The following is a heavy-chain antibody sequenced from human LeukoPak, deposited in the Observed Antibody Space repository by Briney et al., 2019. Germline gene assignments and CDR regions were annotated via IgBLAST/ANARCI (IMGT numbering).Heavy chain of an antibody. D-gene: IGHD2-2*01. CDR2: INPSGGST. Sequence: GASVKVSCKASGYTFTSYYMHWVRQAPGQGLEWVGIINPSGGSTSYAQKFQGRVTMTRDTSTSTIYMELSSLRSEDTAVYYCASAPTIRPAILFDYWGQGTLVTVSS. CDR3: ASAPTIRPAILFDY. J-gene: IGHJ4*02. V-gene: IGHV1-46*03. CDR1: GYTFTSYY.